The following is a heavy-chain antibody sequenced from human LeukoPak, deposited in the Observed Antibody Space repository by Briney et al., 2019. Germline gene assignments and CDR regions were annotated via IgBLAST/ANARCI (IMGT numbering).Heavy chain of an antibody. V-gene: IGHV4-59*12. J-gene: IGHJ5*02. Sequence: PSETLSLTCTVSGGSISSYYWSWIRQPPGKGLEWIGYIYYSGSTNYNPSLKSRVTISVDTSKNQFSLKLSSVTAADTAVYYCAREARDYDFWSGYYTVEKFDPWGQGTLVTVSS. CDR3: AREARDYDFWSGYYTVEKFDP. CDR2: IYYSGST. D-gene: IGHD3-3*01. CDR1: GGSISSYY.